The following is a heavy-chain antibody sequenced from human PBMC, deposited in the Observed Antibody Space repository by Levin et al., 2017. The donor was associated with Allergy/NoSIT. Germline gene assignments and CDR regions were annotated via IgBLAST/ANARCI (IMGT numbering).Heavy chain of an antibody. CDR2: INHGGGST. CDR1: GYTFTSYY. CDR3: ARDRDWGSLDYFDY. Sequence: ASVKVSCKASGYTFTSYYLHWVRQAPGQGLEWMGIINHGGGSTSYSQKFQGRVTMTTDTSTSTVYMELSSLRSEDTAVYYCARDRDWGSLDYFDYWGQGTLVTVSS. D-gene: IGHD7-27*01. V-gene: IGHV1-46*01. J-gene: IGHJ4*02.